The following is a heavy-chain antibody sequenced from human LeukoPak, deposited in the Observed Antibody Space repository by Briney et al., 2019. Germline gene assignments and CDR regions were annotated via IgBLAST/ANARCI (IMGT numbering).Heavy chain of an antibody. V-gene: IGHV3-30-3*01. CDR3: ARGPVVGATLDY. J-gene: IGHJ4*02. CDR2: ISYDGSNK. D-gene: IGHD1-26*01. Sequence: GRSLRLSCAASGFTFSSYAMHWVRQAPGKGLEWVAAISYDGSNKYYADSVKGRFTISRDNSKNTLYLQMNSLRADDTAVYYCARGPVVGATLDYWGQGTLVTVSS. CDR1: GFTFSSYA.